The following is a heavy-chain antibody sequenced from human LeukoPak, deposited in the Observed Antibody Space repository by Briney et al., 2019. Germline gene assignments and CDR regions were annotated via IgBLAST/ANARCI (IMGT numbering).Heavy chain of an antibody. CDR1: GGSISSGGYS. J-gene: IGHJ4*02. Sequence: SQTLSLTCAVSGGSISSGGYSWSWLRQPPGKGLEWIGYIYHSGSTYYNPSLKSRVTISVDRSKNQFSLKLSSVTAADTAVYYCARGQGWLLQSFDYWGQGTLVTVSS. D-gene: IGHD3-22*01. V-gene: IGHV4-30-2*01. CDR2: IYHSGST. CDR3: ARGQGWLLQSFDY.